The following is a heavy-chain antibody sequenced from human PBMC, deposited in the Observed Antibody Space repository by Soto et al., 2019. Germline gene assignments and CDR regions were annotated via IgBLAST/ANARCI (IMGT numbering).Heavy chain of an antibody. CDR3: ARGSKDSYPGSRIFDF. D-gene: IGHD3-10*01. J-gene: IGHJ4*02. CDR1: GFTFSIYW. CDR2: ITDTGGDA. V-gene: IGHV3-74*03. Sequence: EVQLVESGGGLVQPGGSLSLSCAASGFTFSIYWMHWVRQAPGKGLVWVSTITDTGGDAKYADSVRGRFTISRDNSKKTLYLQMSSLRADDSAVYFCARGSKDSYPGSRIFDFWGRGTLVTVSS.